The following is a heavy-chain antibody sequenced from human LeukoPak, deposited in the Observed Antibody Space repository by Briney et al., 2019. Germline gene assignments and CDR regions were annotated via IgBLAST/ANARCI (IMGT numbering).Heavy chain of an antibody. Sequence: GGSLRLSCAASGFIFSNYGMHWVRQAPGKGLEWVAVIWYDGSKKYYPDSVKGRFTISRDSSKNTLYLQMNSLRAEDTAVYYCAKGAHIYGDYGAFDIWGQGTMVTVSS. CDR2: IWYDGSKK. CDR3: AKGAHIYGDYGAFDI. V-gene: IGHV3-33*06. J-gene: IGHJ3*02. D-gene: IGHD4-17*01. CDR1: GFIFSNYG.